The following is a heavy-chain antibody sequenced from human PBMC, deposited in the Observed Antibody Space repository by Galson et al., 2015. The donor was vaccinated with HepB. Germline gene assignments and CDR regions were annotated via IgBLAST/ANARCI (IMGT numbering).Heavy chain of an antibody. J-gene: IGHJ4*02. CDR1: GFTFSSYA. CDR3: ARDREPGIAAAVFDY. CDR2: ISYDGSNK. V-gene: IGHV3-30-3*01. Sequence: SLRLSCAASGFTFSSYAMHWVRQAPGKGLEWVAVISYDGSNKYYADSVKGRFTISRDNSKNTLYLQMNSLRAEDTAVYYCARDREPGIAAAVFDYWGQGTLVTVSS. D-gene: IGHD6-13*01.